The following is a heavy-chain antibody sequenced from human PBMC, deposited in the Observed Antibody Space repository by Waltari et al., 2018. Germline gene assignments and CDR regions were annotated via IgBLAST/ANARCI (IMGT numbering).Heavy chain of an antibody. Sequence: QVQLQESGPGLVKPSETLSLTCAVSGYSISSGYYWGWIRQPPGKGLEWIGSIYHSGSTYYNPSLKSRVTISVDTSKNQFSLKLSSVTAADTAVYYCARGVYDYVWGSYRQNPYYFDYWGQGTLVTVSS. CDR1: GYSISSGYY. CDR2: IYHSGST. CDR3: ARGVYDYVWGSYRQNPYYFDY. J-gene: IGHJ4*02. V-gene: IGHV4-38-2*01. D-gene: IGHD3-16*02.